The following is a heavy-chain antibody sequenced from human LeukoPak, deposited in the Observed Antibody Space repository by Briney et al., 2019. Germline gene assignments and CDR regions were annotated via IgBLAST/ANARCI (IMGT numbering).Heavy chain of an antibody. CDR3: ARGGYYGSGGPPSLYFDY. CDR1: GFTFRNYV. J-gene: IGHJ4*02. V-gene: IGHV3-30-3*01. Sequence: GGSLRLSCAASGFTFRNYVIHWVRQAPGKGLEWVAVPSSDLNVKLYADSVKGRFTISRDNSRSTLYLQMNSLRPEDTAIYYCARGGYYGSGGPPSLYFDYWGQGTLVTVSS. D-gene: IGHD3-10*01. CDR2: PSSDLNVK.